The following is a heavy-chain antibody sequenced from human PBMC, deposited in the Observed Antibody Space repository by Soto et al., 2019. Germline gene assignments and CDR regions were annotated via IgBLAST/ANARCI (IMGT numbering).Heavy chain of an antibody. J-gene: IGHJ4*02. Sequence: EVQLLESGGGLVQPGGSLRLSCAASGVTFSKYGMSWVRQAPGKGLEWVSTITRAGSTQYADSVKGQFAISRDNSKNTLFLQMDSLRAEDTAVYYCARNGDSMLENFDYWGQGTLVTVSS. D-gene: IGHD2-2*01. V-gene: IGHV3-23*01. CDR1: GVTFSKYG. CDR2: ITRAGST. CDR3: ARNGDSMLENFDY.